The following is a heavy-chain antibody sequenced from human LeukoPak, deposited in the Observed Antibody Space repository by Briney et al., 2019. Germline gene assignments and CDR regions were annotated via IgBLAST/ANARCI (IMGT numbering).Heavy chain of an antibody. V-gene: IGHV4-59*02. Sequence: SETLSLTCTVSGASVNVYYWSWVRQPPGKGLEWIGYINHSGRNNSNPSLKSRVTMSIDTSKHQFSLKLHSVTAADTAVYFCARLSSSWYYFGYWGQGALVTVSS. D-gene: IGHD6-13*01. CDR1: GASVNVYY. J-gene: IGHJ4*02. CDR2: INHSGRN. CDR3: ARLSSSWYYFGY.